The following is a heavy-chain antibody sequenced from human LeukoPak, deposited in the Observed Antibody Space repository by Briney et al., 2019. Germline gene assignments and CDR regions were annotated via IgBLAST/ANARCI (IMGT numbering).Heavy chain of an antibody. J-gene: IGHJ4*02. D-gene: IGHD6-19*01. CDR2: ISYDGSNK. CDR3: ASGPSLYSSGWSSLGFDY. V-gene: IGHV3-30-3*01. CDR1: GFTFSSYA. Sequence: GGSLRLSCAASGFTFSSYAMHWVRQAPGKGLEWVAVISYDGSNKYYADSVKGRFTISRDNSKNTLYLQMNSLRAEDTAVYYCASGPSLYSSGWSSLGFDYWGQGTLVTVSS.